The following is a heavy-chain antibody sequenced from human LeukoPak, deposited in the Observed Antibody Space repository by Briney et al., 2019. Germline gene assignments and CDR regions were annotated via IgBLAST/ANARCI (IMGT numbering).Heavy chain of an antibody. J-gene: IGHJ3*02. Sequence: SETLSLTCTVSGGSISSYYWSWIRQPPGKGLEWIGYIYYSGSTNYNPSLKSRVTISVDTSKNHFSLKLSSVTAADTAVYYCARAGVDDAFDIWGQGTMVTVSS. CDR2: IYYSGST. CDR1: GGSISSYY. D-gene: IGHD5-24*01. V-gene: IGHV4-59*01. CDR3: ARAGVDDAFDI.